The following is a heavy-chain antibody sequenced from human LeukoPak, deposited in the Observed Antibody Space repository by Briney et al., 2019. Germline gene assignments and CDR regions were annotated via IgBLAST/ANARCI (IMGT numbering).Heavy chain of an antibody. Sequence: ASVKVSCKASGYTFTGYYMHWVRQAPGQGLEWMGWINPNSGGTNYAQKFQGRVTMTRDTSISTAYMELSRLRSDDTAVYYCASRGQSYDSSGYGPGDAFDIWGQGTMVTVSS. J-gene: IGHJ3*02. CDR2: INPNSGGT. CDR3: ASRGQSYDSSGYGPGDAFDI. D-gene: IGHD3-22*01. CDR1: GYTFTGYY. V-gene: IGHV1-2*02.